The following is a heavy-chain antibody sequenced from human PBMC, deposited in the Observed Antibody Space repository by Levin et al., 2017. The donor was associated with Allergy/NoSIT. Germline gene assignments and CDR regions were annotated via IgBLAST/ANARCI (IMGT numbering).Heavy chain of an antibody. J-gene: IGHJ4*02. Sequence: SGPTLVKPTETLTLTCTVSGFSLSHARMGVSWIRQPPGKALEWLAHIFSNDEKSYSTSLKSRLTISKDTSKSQVVLTMTNMDPVDTATYYCARIRSSGWYVAGAPVPDYWGQGTLVTVSS. CDR1: GFSLSHARMG. CDR3: ARIRSSGWYVAGAPVPDY. V-gene: IGHV2-26*01. CDR2: IFSNDEK. D-gene: IGHD6-19*01.